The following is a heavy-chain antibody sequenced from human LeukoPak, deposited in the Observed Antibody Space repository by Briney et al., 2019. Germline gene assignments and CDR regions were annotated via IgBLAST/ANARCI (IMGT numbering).Heavy chain of an antibody. CDR2: INPNSGGT. V-gene: IGHV1-2*06. CDR3: ARDPGDNWNDMDY. D-gene: IGHD1-1*01. J-gene: IGHJ4*02. CDR1: GYTFTGYY. Sequence: ASVTVSCKASGYTFTGYYMHWVRQAPGPGLEWMGRINPNSGGTNYAQKFQGRVTMTTDTSISTAYMELSRLRSDDTAVYYCARDPGDNWNDMDYWGQGTLVTVSS.